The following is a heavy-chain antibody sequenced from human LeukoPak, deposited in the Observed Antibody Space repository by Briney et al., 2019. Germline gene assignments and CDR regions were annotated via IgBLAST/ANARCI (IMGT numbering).Heavy chain of an antibody. J-gene: IGHJ4*02. CDR3: AKTPGARAAAGRFDY. Sequence: GGSLRLSCAASGFAFSSYAMSWVRQAPGKGLEWVSAISGSGGSTYYADSVKGRFTISRDNSKNTLYLQMNSLRAEDTAVYYCAKTPGARAAAGRFDYWGKGTLVTVSS. CDR1: GFAFSSYA. D-gene: IGHD6-13*01. CDR2: ISGSGGST. V-gene: IGHV3-23*01.